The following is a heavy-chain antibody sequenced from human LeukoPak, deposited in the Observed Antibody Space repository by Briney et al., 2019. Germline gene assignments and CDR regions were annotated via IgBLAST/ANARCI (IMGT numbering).Heavy chain of an antibody. CDR1: GLTASHNVNNA. D-gene: IGHD2-21*01. V-gene: IGHV3-23*01. CDR3: AKAPVWNYYYGLNV. CDR2: ITTSGST. Sequence: GGSLRLSCAASGLTASHNVNNAMSWVRHAPGKGLEWVSGITTSGSTYYADSVKGRFTISRENSNNTLYLHMDSLRAEDTAVYYCAKAPVWNYYYGLNVWGQGTTVTVSS. J-gene: IGHJ6*02.